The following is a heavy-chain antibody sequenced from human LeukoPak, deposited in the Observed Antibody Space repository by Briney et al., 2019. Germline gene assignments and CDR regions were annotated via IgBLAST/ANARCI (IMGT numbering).Heavy chain of an antibody. V-gene: IGHV1-69*13. CDR1: GGTFSSYA. Sequence: SVKVSCKASGGTFSSYAISWMRQAPGQGLEWMGGIIPIFGTANYAQKFQGRVTITADESTSTAYMELSSLRSEDTAVYYCARDPIGVRPVLAPDYWGQGTLVTVSS. CDR2: IIPIFGTA. D-gene: IGHD3-10*01. CDR3: ARDPIGVRPVLAPDY. J-gene: IGHJ4*02.